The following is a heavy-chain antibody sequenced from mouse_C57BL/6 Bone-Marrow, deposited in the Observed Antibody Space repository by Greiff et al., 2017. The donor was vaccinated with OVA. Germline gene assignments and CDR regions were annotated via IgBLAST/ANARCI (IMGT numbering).Heavy chain of an antibody. CDR2: IRNKANGYTT. J-gene: IGHJ4*01. D-gene: IGHD3-2*02. CDR1: GFTFTDYY. CDR3: ARQQLRLHAMDY. V-gene: IGHV7-3*01. Sequence: EVQLKESGGGLVQPGGSLSLSCAASGFTFTDYYMSWVRQPPGKALEWLGFIRNKANGYTTEYSASVKGRFTISRDNSQSILYLQMKALRAEDSATDYCARQQLRLHAMDYWGQGTSGTVSS.